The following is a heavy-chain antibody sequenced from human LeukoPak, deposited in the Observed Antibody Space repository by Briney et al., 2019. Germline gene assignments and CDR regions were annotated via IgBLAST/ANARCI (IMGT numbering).Heavy chain of an antibody. D-gene: IGHD2-15*01. CDR2: INPNSGGT. CDR3: ARVQPDCSGGSCQAPFFDY. J-gene: IGHJ4*02. CDR1: GYTFTGYY. Sequence: ASVKVSCKASGYTFTGYYMHWVRQAPGQVLEWMGWINPNSGGTNYAQKFQGRVTMTRDTSISTAYVELSRLRSDDTAVYYCARVQPDCSGGSCQAPFFDYWGQGTLVTVSS. V-gene: IGHV1-2*02.